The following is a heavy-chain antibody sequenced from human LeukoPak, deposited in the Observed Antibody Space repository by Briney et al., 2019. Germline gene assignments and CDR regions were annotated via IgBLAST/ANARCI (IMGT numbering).Heavy chain of an antibody. D-gene: IGHD2-21*02. CDR2: IKSKTDGGTT. CDR1: GFTLSNAW. V-gene: IGHV3-15*01. J-gene: IGHJ4*02. CDR3: TREAVTANGYFDS. Sequence: GGSLRLYCAASGFTLSNAWMTWVREAPGKGLEWVGRIKSKTDGGTTDYAAPVKGRFTISRDDSKNTLYLQMNSLKTEDTAVYYCTREAVTANGYFDSWGQGTLVTVSS.